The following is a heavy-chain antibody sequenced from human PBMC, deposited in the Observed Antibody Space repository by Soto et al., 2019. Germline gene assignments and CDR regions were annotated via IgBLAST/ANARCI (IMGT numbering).Heavy chain of an antibody. Sequence: ASVKVSCKASGYAFTSYDINWVRQATGQGLEWMGWMNPISGNTGYAQKFQGRVTMTRNTSISTAYMELSSLRSEDTAVYYCARRNSYYYYMDVWGKGTTVTVSS. CDR1: GYAFTSYD. J-gene: IGHJ6*03. V-gene: IGHV1-8*01. CDR3: ARRNSYYYYMDV. CDR2: MNPISGNT.